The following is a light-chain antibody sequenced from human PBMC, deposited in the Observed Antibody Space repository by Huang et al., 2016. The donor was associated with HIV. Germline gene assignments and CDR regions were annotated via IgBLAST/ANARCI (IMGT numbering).Light chain of an antibody. V-gene: IGKV3-20*01. CDR3: QQYDTFS. CDR1: RKLTNSQ. J-gene: IGKJ2*01. Sequence: EVVLTQSPGILSLSAGGRASLSCRAIRKLTNSQLAWYQQKVCQPPRLLVFGASTRVSGVPERFTGGVSGRDFTLAISGLEPDDFATYYCQQYDTFSFGQGTRLE. CDR2: GAS.